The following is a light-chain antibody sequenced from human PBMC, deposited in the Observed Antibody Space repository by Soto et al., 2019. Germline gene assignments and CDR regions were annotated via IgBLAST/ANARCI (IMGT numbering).Light chain of an antibody. J-gene: IGKJ4*01. CDR2: DAS. V-gene: IGKV3-11*01. CDR1: QSVSSS. CDR3: QQRTDWLT. Sequence: EIVLTQSPGTLSLSPGERATLSCRASQSVSSSLAWYQQRPGQAPRLLIYDASNRATGIPARFSGSGSGTDFTLSVSSLEPEDFAGYFCQQRTDWLTFGGGTKVDIK.